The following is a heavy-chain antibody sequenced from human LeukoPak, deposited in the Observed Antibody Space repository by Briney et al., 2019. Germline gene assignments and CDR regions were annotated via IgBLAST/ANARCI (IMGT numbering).Heavy chain of an antibody. CDR1: GFTFSSYE. D-gene: IGHD5-18*01. J-gene: IGHJ4*02. V-gene: IGHV3-48*03. CDR2: IISSGSTI. CDR3: ARDRVRIQLWPTFDY. Sequence: GSLRLSCAASGFTFSSYEMNWVRQAPGKGREWVSCIISSGSTIYYTDSVKGRFTISRDNAKNSLYLQMNSLRAEDTAVYYCARDRVRIQLWPTFDYWGQGTLVTVSS.